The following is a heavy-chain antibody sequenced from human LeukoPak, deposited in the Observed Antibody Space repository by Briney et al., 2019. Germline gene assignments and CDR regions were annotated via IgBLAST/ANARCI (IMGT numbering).Heavy chain of an antibody. V-gene: IGHV4-38-2*02. CDR2: IYHSGST. CDR3: ARRTELLWFGESMYYFDY. D-gene: IGHD3-10*01. CDR1: GYSISSGYY. J-gene: IGHJ4*02. Sequence: SETLSLTCTVSGYSISSGYYWGWIRQPPGKGLEWIGSIYHSGSTYYNPSLKSRVTISVDTSKNQFSLELSSVTAADTAVYYCARRTELLWFGESMYYFDYWGQGTLVTVSS.